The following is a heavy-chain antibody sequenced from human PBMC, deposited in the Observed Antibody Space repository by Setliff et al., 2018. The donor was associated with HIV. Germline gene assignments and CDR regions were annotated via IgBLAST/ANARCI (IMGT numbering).Heavy chain of an antibody. CDR2: IYYSGNT. V-gene: IGHV4-59*11. Sequence: KPSETLSLTCTVSGGSISSHYWSWIRQPPGKGLEWIGYIYYSGNTNYNPSLKSRVTISVDTSKNQLSLKLSSVTAADTAVYYCVGDPKTTTQVAFKIWGLGTMVTVSS. CDR3: VGDPKTTTQVAFKI. J-gene: IGHJ3*02. D-gene: IGHD4-17*01. CDR1: GGSISSHY.